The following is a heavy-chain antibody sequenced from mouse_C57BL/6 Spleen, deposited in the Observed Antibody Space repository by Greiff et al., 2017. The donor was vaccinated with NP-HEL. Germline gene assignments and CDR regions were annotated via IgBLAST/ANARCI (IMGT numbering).Heavy chain of an antibody. CDR3: ARSSTVVDY. Sequence: QVHVKQPGAELVKPGASVKLSCKASGYTFTSYWMHWVKQRPGQGLEWIGMIHPNSGSTNYNEKFKSKATLTVDKSSSTAYMQLSSLTSEDSAVYYCARSSTVVDYWGQGTTLTVSS. J-gene: IGHJ2*01. D-gene: IGHD1-1*01. CDR1: GYTFTSYW. V-gene: IGHV1-64*01. CDR2: IHPNSGST.